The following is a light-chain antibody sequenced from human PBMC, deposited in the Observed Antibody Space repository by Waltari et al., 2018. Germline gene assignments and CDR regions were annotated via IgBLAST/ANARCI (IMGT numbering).Light chain of an antibody. CDR2: VNSDGTH. V-gene: IGLV4-69*01. CDR1: SGAGSND. CDR3: QTGGHGTWV. J-gene: IGLJ3*02. Sequence: QLVLTQSLSASASLGASVKLTCTLSSGAGSNDIAWLQQQPEKGPRFLMKVNSDGTHSKGDEIPVRFSGSSSGAERYLTIASLQSEDEADYYCQTGGHGTWVFVGGTKLTVL.